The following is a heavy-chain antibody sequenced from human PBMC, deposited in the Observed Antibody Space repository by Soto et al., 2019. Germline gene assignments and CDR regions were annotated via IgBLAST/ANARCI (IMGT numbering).Heavy chain of an antibody. CDR1: GFTFSSYA. D-gene: IGHD3-16*01. CDR3: AKRGGDYDSRYHYSMDV. Sequence: EVQVLESGGGLVQPGGSLRLSCAASGFTFSSYAMNWVRQSPGKGLEWVGSIRGSGSSAYYPDSVEGRFTISRDNSKNTLYIQMNSLRAEDTAVYYCAKRGGDYDSRYHYSMDVWGKGTTVTVSS. J-gene: IGHJ6*03. V-gene: IGHV3-23*01. CDR2: IRGSGSSA.